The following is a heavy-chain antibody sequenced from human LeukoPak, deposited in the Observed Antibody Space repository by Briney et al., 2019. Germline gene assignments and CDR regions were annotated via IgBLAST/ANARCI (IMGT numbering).Heavy chain of an antibody. CDR3: ARADWDTAMIDY. CDR1: GFTFSNAW. Sequence: PGGSLRLSCAASGFTFSNAWMSWVRQAPGKGLEWVSSISSSSSYIYYADSVKGRFTISRDNAKKSLYLQMNSLRAEDTAVYYCARADWDTAMIDYWGQGTLVTVSS. J-gene: IGHJ4*02. V-gene: IGHV3-21*01. CDR2: ISSSSSYI. D-gene: IGHD5-18*01.